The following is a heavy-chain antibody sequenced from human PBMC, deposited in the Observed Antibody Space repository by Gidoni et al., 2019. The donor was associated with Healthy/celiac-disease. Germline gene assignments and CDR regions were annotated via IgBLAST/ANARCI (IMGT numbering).Heavy chain of an antibody. J-gene: IGHJ3*02. CDR2: ISSSSSYI. CDR1: GCTFSSYR. Sequence: EVQLVESGGGLVKPGGSLRPSCAASGCTFSSYRMNWVRQAPGKGLGWVSSISSSSSYIYYADSVKGRFTISRDNAKNSLYLQMNSLRAEDTAVYYCARVDGWYLQGFDIWGQGTMVTVSS. CDR3: ARVDGWYLQGFDI. D-gene: IGHD6-19*01. V-gene: IGHV3-21*01.